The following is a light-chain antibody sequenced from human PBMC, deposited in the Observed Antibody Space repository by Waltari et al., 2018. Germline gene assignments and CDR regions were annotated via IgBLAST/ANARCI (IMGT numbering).Light chain of an antibody. CDR1: QTVSTNA. V-gene: IGKV3-20*01. CDR2: STY. J-gene: IGKJ4*01. CDR3: QQYDGIVVT. Sequence: EIVLTQSPGTLSLSPGDRATLSCRAIQTVSTNALSWYQQKPGQAPRVLIYSTYNRATGIPDRFSGSGSGTDFTLTINRLAPEDFAMYYCQQYDGIVVTFGGGTKVEI.